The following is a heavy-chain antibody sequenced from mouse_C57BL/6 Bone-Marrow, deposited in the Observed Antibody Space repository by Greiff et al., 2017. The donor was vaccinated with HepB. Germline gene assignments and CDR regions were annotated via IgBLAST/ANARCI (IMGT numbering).Heavy chain of an antibody. CDR3: TRDRLRRGGAWFAY. Sequence: DVMLVESGEGLVKPGGSLKLSCAASGFTFSSYAMSWVRQTPEKRLEWVAYISSGGDYIYYADTVKGRFTISRDNARNTLYLQMSSLKSEDTAMYYCTRDRLRRGGAWFAYWGQGTLVTVSA. CDR2: ISSGGDYI. V-gene: IGHV5-9-1*02. CDR1: GFTFSSYA. J-gene: IGHJ3*01. D-gene: IGHD2-2*01.